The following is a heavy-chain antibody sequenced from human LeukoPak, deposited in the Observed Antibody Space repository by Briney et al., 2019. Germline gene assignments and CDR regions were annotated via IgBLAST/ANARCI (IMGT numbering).Heavy chain of an antibody. CDR1: GFTFSSYE. CDR3: ARARNSGWNIDY. CDR2: ISSSGDFI. D-gene: IGHD6-19*01. Sequence: GGSLRLSCVGSGFTFSSYEMNWVRQAPGKGLEWVSYISSSGDFIYYADSVMGRFTISRDNAKNSLYLQMISLRAEDTAVYSCARARNSGWNIDYWGRGTLVTVSS. V-gene: IGHV3-48*03. J-gene: IGHJ4*02.